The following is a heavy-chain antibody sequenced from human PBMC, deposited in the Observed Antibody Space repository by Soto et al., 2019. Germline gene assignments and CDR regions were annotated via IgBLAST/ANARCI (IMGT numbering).Heavy chain of an antibody. D-gene: IGHD5-18*01. Sequence: GGSLRLSCAASGFTFSSYAMSWVRQAPWKGLEWVSAISGSGASTYYADSVKGRFTIPRDNSKNTLYLQMNSLRDEDTAVYYCARDPGSSYGPPDCWGQGTLVTVSS. CDR3: ARDPGSSYGPPDC. J-gene: IGHJ4*02. CDR1: GFTFSSYA. CDR2: ISGSGAST. V-gene: IGHV3-23*01.